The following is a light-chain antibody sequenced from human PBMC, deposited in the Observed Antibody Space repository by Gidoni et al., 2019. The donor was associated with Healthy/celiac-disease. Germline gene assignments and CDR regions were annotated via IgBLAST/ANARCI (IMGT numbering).Light chain of an antibody. CDR2: SNN. CDR3: AAWDDSLNGPGV. V-gene: IGLV1-44*01. J-gene: IGLJ3*02. CDR1: SPNIGSNT. Sequence: QSLLTQPPSSSGTPGQTVTISCSGRSPNIGSNTVNWYQQLPGTAPKLLSYSNNQRPSGVTDRFSGSKSGTSASLAISGLQSEDEADYYCAAWDDSLNGPGVFGGGTKLTVL.